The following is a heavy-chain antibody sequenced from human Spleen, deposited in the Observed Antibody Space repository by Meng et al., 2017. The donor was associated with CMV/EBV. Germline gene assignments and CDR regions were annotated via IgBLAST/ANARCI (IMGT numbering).Heavy chain of an antibody. CDR1: GYTFTGYY. D-gene: IGHD1-26*01. CDR3: ARAAQYSGSYNDAFDI. CDR2: ISPNSGGT. Sequence: ASVKVSCKASGYTFTGYYIHWVRQAPGQGLEWMGWISPNSGGTNYAQKFQGRVTMTRDTSISTAYMELSRLRSDDTAVYYCARAAQYSGSYNDAFDIWGQGTMVTVSS. V-gene: IGHV1-2*02. J-gene: IGHJ3*02.